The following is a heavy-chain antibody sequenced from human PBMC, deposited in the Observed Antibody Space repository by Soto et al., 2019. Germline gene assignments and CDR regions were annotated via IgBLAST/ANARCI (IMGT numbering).Heavy chain of an antibody. V-gene: IGHV3-30-3*01. J-gene: IGHJ6*02. CDR2: ISYDGSNK. CDR3: TRRGYGMDV. Sequence: QVQLVESGGGVVQPGRSLRLSSAASGFTFSSYAMHWVRQAPGKGLEWVAFISYDGSNKYYADSVKGRFTISRDNSKNTLYLQMNSLRGEDTAVYYCTRRGYGMDVWGQGTTVTVS. CDR1: GFTFSSYA.